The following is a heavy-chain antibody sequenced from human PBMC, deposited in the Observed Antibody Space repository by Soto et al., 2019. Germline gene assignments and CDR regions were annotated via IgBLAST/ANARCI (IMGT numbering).Heavy chain of an antibody. V-gene: IGHV5-51*01. CDR2: IYPGDSDT. J-gene: IGHJ4*02. CDR3: ARLNLAPAAPPYYFDY. CDR1: GDSFTTYW. D-gene: IGHD2-2*01. Sequence: PGESLKISCKTSGDSFTTYWIAWVRQMPGKGLEWMGIIYPGDSDTRYSPSFQGQVTISVDKSITTAYLQWSSLKASDTAMYYCARLNLAPAAPPYYFDYWGQGTLVTVSS.